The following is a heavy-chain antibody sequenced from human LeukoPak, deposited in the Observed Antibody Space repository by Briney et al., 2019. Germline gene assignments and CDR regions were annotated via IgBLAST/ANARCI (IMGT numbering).Heavy chain of an antibody. J-gene: IGHJ6*03. CDR3: ARGPDIVVVPAANPRLSSYMDV. D-gene: IGHD2-2*01. CDR1: GGSISSYY. CDR2: IYTNGST. Sequence: SETLSLTXTVSGGSISSYYWSWIRQPAGKGVEWIGRIYTNGSTNYNPSLKSRVTMSVDTSKNQFSLKLSSVTAADTAVYHCARGPDIVVVPAANPRLSSYMDVWGKGTTVTVSS. V-gene: IGHV4-4*07.